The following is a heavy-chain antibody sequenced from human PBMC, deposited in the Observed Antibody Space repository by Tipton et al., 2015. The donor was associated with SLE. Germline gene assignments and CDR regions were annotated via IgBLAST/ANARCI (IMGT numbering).Heavy chain of an antibody. Sequence: SLRLSCAASGFTFSTYGMRWVRQSPEKGLAWVSSISGTDNSTYYADSVKGRFTISRDNSKNTLYLQMSSLRVEDTVLYYCARRNSESGAFDIWGQGTLVTVSS. CDR1: GFTFSTYG. CDR3: ARRNSESGAFDI. CDR2: ISGTDNST. J-gene: IGHJ3*02. V-gene: IGHV3-23*01. D-gene: IGHD3-10*01.